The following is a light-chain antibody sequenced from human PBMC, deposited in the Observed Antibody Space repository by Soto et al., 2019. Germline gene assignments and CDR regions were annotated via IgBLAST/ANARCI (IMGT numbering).Light chain of an antibody. Sequence: EIVLTQFPVSLSLSQGERATLSCRASQSVSSNNLAWYQHKPGQAPRLLISGASNRATGIPDRFSGSGSGTDFTLTISRLAPEDFAVYYCQQYNNWPPITFGQGTRLEIK. J-gene: IGKJ5*01. CDR1: QSVSSNN. V-gene: IGKV3-20*01. CDR3: QQYNNWPPIT. CDR2: GAS.